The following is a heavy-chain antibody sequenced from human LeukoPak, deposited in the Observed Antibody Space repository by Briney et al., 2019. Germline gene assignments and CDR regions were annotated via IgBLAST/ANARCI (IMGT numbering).Heavy chain of an antibody. CDR3: AGDESYYDSPRFAFDI. Sequence: PSETLCLTCTVSGGSISSSSYYWGWIRQPPGKGLEWIGSIYYSGSTYYNPSLKSRVTISVDTSKNQFSPKLSSVTAADTAVYYCAGDESYYDSPRFAFDIWGQGTMVTVSS. CDR1: GGSISSSSYY. J-gene: IGHJ3*02. CDR2: IYYSGST. D-gene: IGHD3-22*01. V-gene: IGHV4-39*07.